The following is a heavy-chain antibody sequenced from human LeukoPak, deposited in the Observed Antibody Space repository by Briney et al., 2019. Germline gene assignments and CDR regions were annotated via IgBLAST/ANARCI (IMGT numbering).Heavy chain of an antibody. CDR2: INQDGSEK. V-gene: IGHV3-7*01. J-gene: IGHJ3*02. CDR1: GVTFSSYW. D-gene: IGHD1-1*01. Sequence: GGSLRLSCAASGVTFSSYWMRWVRQAPGKWLEWVATINQDGSEKYYVDSVKGRFTTSRDNAKNSLYLQMNSLRAEDTAVYYCARDWKHAFDMWGQGTMVTVSS. CDR3: ARDWKHAFDM.